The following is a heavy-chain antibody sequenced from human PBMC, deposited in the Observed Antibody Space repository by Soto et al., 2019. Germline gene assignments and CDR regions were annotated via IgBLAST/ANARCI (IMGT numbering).Heavy chain of an antibody. V-gene: IGHV1-3*01. CDR3: ARGSGYYYWDDY. D-gene: IGHD3-22*01. Sequence: ASVKVSCKASGYTFTTYAMHWVRQAPGQRLEWMGWINAGNGNTKYSQKFQGRVTITRDTSASTAYMELSSLRSEDTAVYYCARGSGYYYWDDYWGEGTLVTVSS. CDR1: GYTFTTYA. CDR2: INAGNGNT. J-gene: IGHJ4*02.